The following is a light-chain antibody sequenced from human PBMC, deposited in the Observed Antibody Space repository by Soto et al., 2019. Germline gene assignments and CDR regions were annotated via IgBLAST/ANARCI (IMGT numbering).Light chain of an antibody. J-gene: IGKJ1*01. V-gene: IGKV1-5*01. Sequence: EIQMTQSPSTLSASVGDRVTITCRASQSISSWLAWYQQKPGKAPKLLIYDASSLESGVPSRFSGSGSGTEFTLTISRLQPDDFATYYCQQYNSYWTFGQGTKVDIK. CDR2: DAS. CDR3: QQYNSYWT. CDR1: QSISSW.